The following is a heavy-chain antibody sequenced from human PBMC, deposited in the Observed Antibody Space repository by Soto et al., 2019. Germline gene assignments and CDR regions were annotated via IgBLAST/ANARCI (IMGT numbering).Heavy chain of an antibody. CDR3: ARDPPDYLLRFDY. J-gene: IGHJ4*02. Sequence: GGSLRLSCAASGFTFSSYSMNWVRQAPGKGLEWVSYISSSSTIYYADSVKGRFTISRDNAKNSLYLQMNSLRDEDTAVYYCARDPPDYLLRFDYWGQGTLVTVSS. CDR1: GFTFSSYS. D-gene: IGHD3-3*01. CDR2: ISSSSTI. V-gene: IGHV3-48*02.